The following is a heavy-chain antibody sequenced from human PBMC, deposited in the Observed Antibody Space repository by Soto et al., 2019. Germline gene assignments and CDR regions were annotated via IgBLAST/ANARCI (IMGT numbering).Heavy chain of an antibody. CDR1: GGSISSYY. J-gene: IGHJ5*02. D-gene: IGHD6-13*01. Sequence: SETLSLTCTVSGGSISSYYWSWIRQPPGKGLEWIGYIYYSGSTNYNPSLKSRVTISVDTSKNQSSLKLSSVTAADTAVYYCARPRVRGAAYSWFDPWGQGTLVTVSS. CDR2: IYYSGST. V-gene: IGHV4-59*01. CDR3: ARPRVRGAAYSWFDP.